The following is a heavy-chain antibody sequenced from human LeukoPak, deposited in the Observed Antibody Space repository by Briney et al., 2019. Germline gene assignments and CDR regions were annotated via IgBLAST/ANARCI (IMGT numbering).Heavy chain of an antibody. J-gene: IGHJ5*02. CDR1: GFTFSSHD. V-gene: IGHV3-30*02. D-gene: IGHD2-21*02. CDR2: IRYDGSNK. CDR3: AKDLGGDPLNWFDP. Sequence: PGGSLRLSCAASGFTFSSHDMHWVRQAPGKGLEWVAFIRYDGSNKYYADSVKGRFTISRDNSKNTLYLQMNSPRAEDTAVYYCAKDLGGDPLNWFDPWGQGTLVTVSS.